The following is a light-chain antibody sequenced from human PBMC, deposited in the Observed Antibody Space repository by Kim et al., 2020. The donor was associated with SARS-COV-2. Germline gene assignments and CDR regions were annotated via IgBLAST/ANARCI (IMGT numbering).Light chain of an antibody. J-gene: IGKJ4*01. CDR3: QQSYSTPVT. V-gene: IGKV1-39*01. CDR1: QSISSY. Sequence: ASVGDRVSITCRASQSISSYLNWYQQKPGKAPKLLIYAASSLQSGVPSRFSGSGSGTDFTLTISSLQPEDFATYYCQQSYSTPVTFGGGTKVDIK. CDR2: AAS.